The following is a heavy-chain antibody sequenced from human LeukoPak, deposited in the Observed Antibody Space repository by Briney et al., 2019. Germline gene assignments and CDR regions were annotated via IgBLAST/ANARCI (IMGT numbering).Heavy chain of an antibody. Sequence: PGGSLRLSCAASGFTFTYYWMHWVRQAPGKGPEWVAVISDDGSNEYYADSVKGRFTISRDNSKNTLYLQMNSLRAEDTAVYYCAKERSSGWYYFQYWGQGTRVTVSS. D-gene: IGHD6-19*01. V-gene: IGHV3-30*18. CDR2: ISDDGSNE. J-gene: IGHJ4*02. CDR1: GFTFTYYW. CDR3: AKERSSGWYYFQY.